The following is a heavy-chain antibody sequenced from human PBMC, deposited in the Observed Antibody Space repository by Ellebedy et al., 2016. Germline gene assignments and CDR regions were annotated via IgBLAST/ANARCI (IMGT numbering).Heavy chain of an antibody. CDR1: GFTFTSYS. CDR2: ISPTSGSTI. V-gene: IGHV3-48*01. Sequence: GGSLRLXCAVSGFTFTSYSMKWVRQTPGKGLEWVSYISPTSGSTIYYADSVKGRFTISRDNAKNSVYLQMNSLRVEDTAVYYCARALIGGKNYWGQGTLVTVSS. CDR3: ARALIGGKNY. J-gene: IGHJ4*02. D-gene: IGHD3-16*01.